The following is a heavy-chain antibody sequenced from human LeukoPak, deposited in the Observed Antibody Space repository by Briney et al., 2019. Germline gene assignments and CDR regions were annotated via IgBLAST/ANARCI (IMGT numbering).Heavy chain of an antibody. CDR1: GFTFSSYW. D-gene: IGHD2-15*01. CDR2: INSDGSST. J-gene: IGHJ6*03. V-gene: IGHV3-74*01. CDR3: ARDPGSGYYYYMDV. Sequence: PGGSLRLSCAASGFTFSSYWMQWVRQAPGKGLVWVSRINSDGSSTSYADSVKGRFTISRDNAKNTLYLQMNSLRAEDTAVYYCARDPGSGYYYYMDVWGKGTTVTVSS.